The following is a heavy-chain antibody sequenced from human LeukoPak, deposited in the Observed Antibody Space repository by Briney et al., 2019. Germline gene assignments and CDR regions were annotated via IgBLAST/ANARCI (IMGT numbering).Heavy chain of an antibody. V-gene: IGHV4-39*07. CDR1: GGSISSSSYC. J-gene: IGHJ5*02. Sequence: SETLSLTCTVSGGSISSSSYCWGGIRQPPGKGLEWIGSIYYSGSTYYNPSLKSRVTISGDTSKNQFSLKVGSVTAADTAVYYCARDQTSRFDPWGQGTLVTVSS. CDR2: IYYSGST. CDR3: ARDQTSRFDP.